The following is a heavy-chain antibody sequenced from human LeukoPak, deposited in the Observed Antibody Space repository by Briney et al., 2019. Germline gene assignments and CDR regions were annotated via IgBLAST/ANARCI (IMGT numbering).Heavy chain of an antibody. D-gene: IGHD2-2*01. CDR1: GGTFSSYA. J-gene: IGHJ6*02. Sequence: ASVTVSCKASGGTFSSYAISWVRQAPGQGLEWMGRIIPILGIANYAQKFQGRVTITADKSTSTAYMELSSLRSEDTAVYYCARGSVRGDIVVVREEYGMDVWGQGTTVTVSS. CDR3: ARGSVRGDIVVVREEYGMDV. CDR2: IIPILGIA. V-gene: IGHV1-69*04.